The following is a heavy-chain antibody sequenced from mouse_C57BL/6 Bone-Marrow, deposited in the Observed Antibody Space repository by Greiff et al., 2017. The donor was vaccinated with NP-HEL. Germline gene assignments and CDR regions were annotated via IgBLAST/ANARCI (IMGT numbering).Heavy chain of an antibody. CDR2: IRSKSNNYAT. CDR3: VITTVVGTWYFDY. V-gene: IGHV10-1*01. CDR1: GFSFNTYA. Sequence: EVKLVESGGGLVQPKGSLKLSCAASGFSFNTYAMNWVRQAPGKGLEWVARIRSKSNNYATYYADSVKDRFTISRDDSESMLYLQMNNLKTEDTAMYYCVITTVVGTWYFDYWGQGTTLTVSS. D-gene: IGHD1-1*01. J-gene: IGHJ2*01.